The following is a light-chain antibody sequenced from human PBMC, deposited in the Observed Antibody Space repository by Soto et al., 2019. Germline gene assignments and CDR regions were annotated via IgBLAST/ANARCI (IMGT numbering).Light chain of an antibody. CDR3: QTWGTGSVV. J-gene: IGLJ2*01. CDR1: SGHSSYT. Sequence: QLVLTQSPSASASLGAWVKLTCTLSSGHSSYTIAWHQQQPEKGPRFLMKVNSDGSHSKGDGFPDRFSGSSSGPERYLTISSLQSEDEADYYCQTWGTGSVVFGGGTKLTVL. CDR2: VNSDGSH. V-gene: IGLV4-69*01.